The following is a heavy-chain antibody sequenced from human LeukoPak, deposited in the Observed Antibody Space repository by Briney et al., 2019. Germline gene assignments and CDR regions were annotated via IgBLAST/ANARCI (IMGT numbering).Heavy chain of an antibody. J-gene: IGHJ4*02. CDR2: ISGSGGST. Sequence: GGSLRLSCAASGFTFSSYAMSWVRQAPGKGLEWVSAISGSGGSTYYADSVKGRFTISRDNSKNTLYLQMNSLRAEDTAVYYCAKEKLDYYGSGSLYGVFGFDYWGQGTLVTVSS. V-gene: IGHV3-23*01. CDR1: GFTFSSYA. CDR3: AKEKLDYYGSGSLYGVFGFDY. D-gene: IGHD3-10*01.